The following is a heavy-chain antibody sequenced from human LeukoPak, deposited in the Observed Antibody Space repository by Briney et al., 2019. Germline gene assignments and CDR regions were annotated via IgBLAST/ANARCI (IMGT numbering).Heavy chain of an antibody. Sequence: GGSLRLSCAASGFTFSSYSMNWVRQAPGKGLEWVSSISSSSSYIYYADSVKGQFTISRDNAKNTLYLQMNSLRAEDTAVYYCASASSHRIAAGGDYWGQGTLVTVSS. CDR3: ASASSHRIAAGGDY. D-gene: IGHD6-13*01. CDR2: ISSSSSYI. J-gene: IGHJ4*02. CDR1: GFTFSSYS. V-gene: IGHV3-21*01.